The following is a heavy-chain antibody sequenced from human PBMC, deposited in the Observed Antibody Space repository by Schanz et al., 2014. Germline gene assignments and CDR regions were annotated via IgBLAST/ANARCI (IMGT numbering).Heavy chain of an antibody. J-gene: IGHJ4*02. V-gene: IGHV1-69*09. CDR2: INPILGIA. CDR1: GYTTFTDYY. D-gene: IGHD3-10*01. Sequence: QVQLVQSGAEVKKPGASVKVSCKASGYTTFTDYYIHWVRQAPGQGLEWMGWINPILGIANYAQKFQGRVTITADKSTFTAYMDVSSLTSEDTAVHYCARGRGFYDYWGQGTLVTVSS. CDR3: ARGRGFYDY.